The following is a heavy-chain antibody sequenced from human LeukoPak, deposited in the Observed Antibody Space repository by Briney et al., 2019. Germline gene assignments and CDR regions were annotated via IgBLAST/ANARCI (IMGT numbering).Heavy chain of an antibody. CDR3: ATSLGPLAEY. Sequence: GGSLRLSCAASGFAFSSNWMHWVRQTPGKGLVWVSRINSGGSGTSYADSVEGRFTISRDNAENTLYLQMNSLKDEDTAVYYCATSLGPLAEYWGQGTLVTVSS. V-gene: IGHV3-74*01. J-gene: IGHJ4*02. CDR2: INSGGSGT. CDR1: GFAFSSNW. D-gene: IGHD7-27*01.